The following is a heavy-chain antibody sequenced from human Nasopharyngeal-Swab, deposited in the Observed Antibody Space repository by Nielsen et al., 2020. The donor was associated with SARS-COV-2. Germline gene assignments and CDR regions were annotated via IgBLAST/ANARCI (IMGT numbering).Heavy chain of an antibody. Sequence: GESLKISCAASGFTFSSFGMHWVRQAPGKGLEWVAFIAHDASNEYYGDSVKGRFTISRDNSENTVYLQINSLRAEDTALYHCARPLSRDSTWTTEANWFDPWGQGTLVTVSS. D-gene: IGHD6-13*01. J-gene: IGHJ5*02. V-gene: IGHV3-30*03. CDR3: ARPLSRDSTWTTEANWFDP. CDR2: IAHDASNE. CDR1: GFTFSSFG.